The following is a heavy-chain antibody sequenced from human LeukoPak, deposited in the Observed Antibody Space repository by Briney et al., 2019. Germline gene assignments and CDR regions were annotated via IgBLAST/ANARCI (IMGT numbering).Heavy chain of an antibody. CDR2: IGGTT. Sequence: GGSLRLSCAAPGFTFSRYAMTWVRQAPGKGLGWVSTIGGTTYYADSVKGRFTISRDNSKSTLYLQMNSLRAEDTAVYYWAKHELGGTNCFDPWGQGTLVTVSS. CDR1: GFTFSRYA. J-gene: IGHJ5*02. V-gene: IGHV3-23*01. CDR3: AKHELGGTNCFDP. D-gene: IGHD1-26*01.